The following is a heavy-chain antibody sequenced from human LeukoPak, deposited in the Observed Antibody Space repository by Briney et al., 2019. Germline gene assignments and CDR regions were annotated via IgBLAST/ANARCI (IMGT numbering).Heavy chain of an antibody. V-gene: IGHV3-23*01. CDR3: AKGVRVAGDTSHWFDR. J-gene: IGHJ5*02. CDR2: ISGSGGST. Sequence: PGGSLRLSCAASGFTFSSNAMSWVRQAPGKGLEWVSAISGSGGSTYYVDSVKGRFTISRDNSKNTLYLQINGLRADEAAVYYCAKGVRVAGDTSHWFDRWRQGTLVGDCS. CDR1: GFTFSSNA. D-gene: IGHD2-15*01.